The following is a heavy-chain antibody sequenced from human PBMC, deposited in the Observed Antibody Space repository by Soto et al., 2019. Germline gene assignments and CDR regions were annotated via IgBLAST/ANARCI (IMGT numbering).Heavy chain of an antibody. CDR3: ARGGDYYYGMDV. CDR1: GFTFSSDG. V-gene: IGHV3-33*01. Sequence: QVQLVESGGGVVQPGRSLRLSCAASGFTFSSDGMHWVLQAPGKGLEWVAVIWYDGSNKYYADSVKGRFTISRDNSKNTLYLQMNSLRAEDTAVYYCARGGDYYYGMDVWGQGTTVTVSS. CDR2: IWYDGSNK. J-gene: IGHJ6*02.